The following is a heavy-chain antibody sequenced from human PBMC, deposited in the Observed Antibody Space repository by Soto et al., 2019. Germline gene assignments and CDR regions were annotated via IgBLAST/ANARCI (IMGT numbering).Heavy chain of an antibody. CDR3: ARDMYCSGGSCYVFDY. D-gene: IGHD2-15*01. CDR1: GGTFSSYA. J-gene: IGHJ4*02. CDR2: IIPIFGTA. V-gene: IGHV1-69*06. Sequence: SVKVSCKASGGTFSSYAISWVRQAPGQGLEWMGGIIPIFGTANYAQKFQGRVTITADKSTSTAYMELSSLGSEDTAVYYCARDMYCSGGSCYVFDYWGQGTLVTVSS.